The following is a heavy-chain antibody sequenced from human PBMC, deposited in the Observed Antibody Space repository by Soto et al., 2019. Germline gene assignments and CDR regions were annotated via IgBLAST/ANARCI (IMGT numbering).Heavy chain of an antibody. CDR3: TRATFGVGMDL. V-gene: IGHV3-13*01. D-gene: IGHD3-10*01. CDR1: GFTYNSYD. CDR2: MGGAGAR. Sequence: LRLSCAAFGFTYNSYDMIWVRQVTGKGLEWIASMGGAGAREYSGSVKGRFIISRDNAKNSLYLQMDSLRVADTGVYYCTRATFGVGMDLWGHGTPVTVSS. J-gene: IGHJ6*02.